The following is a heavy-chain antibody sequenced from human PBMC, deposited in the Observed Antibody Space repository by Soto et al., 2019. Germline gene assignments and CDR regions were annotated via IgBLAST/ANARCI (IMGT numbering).Heavy chain of an antibody. J-gene: IGHJ6*02. CDR3: TGITWFRCMDV. CDR2: TYYKSKWNN. Sequence: PSQTLSLTCVISGDSVSSNGAGWNWIRQSPSRGLEWLGSTYYKSKWNNDDALSVKSLITICPDTSKNQFSLHLYSLTPEDTAVYGCTGITWFRCMDVWGQGTPVTVSS. V-gene: IGHV6-1*01. CDR1: GDSVSSNGAG. D-gene: IGHD3-10*01.